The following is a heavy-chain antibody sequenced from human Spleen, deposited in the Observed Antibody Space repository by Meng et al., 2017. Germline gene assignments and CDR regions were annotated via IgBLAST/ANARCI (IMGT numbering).Heavy chain of an antibody. D-gene: IGHD3-9*01. V-gene: IGHV3-23*01. CDR1: GFTFSSYA. CDR2: ISGSGGST. Sequence: GGSLRLSCAASGFTFSSYAMSWVRQAPGKGLEWVSAISGSGGSTYYADSVKGRFTISRDNSKNTLYLQMNSLRAEDTAVYYCARDLFLEGYYDILTGYLKPNWFDPWGQGTLVTVSS. CDR3: ARDLFLEGYYDILTGYLKPNWFDP. J-gene: IGHJ5*02.